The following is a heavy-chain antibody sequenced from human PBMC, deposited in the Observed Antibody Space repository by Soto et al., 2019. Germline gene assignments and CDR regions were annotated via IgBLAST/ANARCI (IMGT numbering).Heavy chain of an antibody. CDR2: IYYSGST. CDR1: GGSISSGGYY. D-gene: IGHD4-17*01. Sequence: QVQLQESGPGLVKPSQTLSLTCTVSGGSISSGGYYWSWIRQHPGKGLEWIGYIYYSGSTYYNPSLKSRVTISVDTSKNQFSLKLSSVTAADTAVYYCARGPPDGDYEAEYFQHWGQGTLVTVSS. J-gene: IGHJ1*01. V-gene: IGHV4-31*03. CDR3: ARGPPDGDYEAEYFQH.